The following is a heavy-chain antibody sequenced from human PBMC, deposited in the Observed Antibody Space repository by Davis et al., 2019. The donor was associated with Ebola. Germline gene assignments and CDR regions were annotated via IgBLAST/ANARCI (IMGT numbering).Heavy chain of an antibody. CDR1: GFTFSNYW. J-gene: IGHJ4*02. Sequence: GESLKISCAASGFTFSNYWMYWVRQAPGKGLVWVSRINRDESGTTYADSVKGRFTISRDNAKNMLYLQMDSLRAEDTAVYYCAKDWAAAVAGDYWGQGTLVTVSS. CDR2: INRDESGT. D-gene: IGHD6-19*01. CDR3: AKDWAAAVAGDY. V-gene: IGHV3-74*01.